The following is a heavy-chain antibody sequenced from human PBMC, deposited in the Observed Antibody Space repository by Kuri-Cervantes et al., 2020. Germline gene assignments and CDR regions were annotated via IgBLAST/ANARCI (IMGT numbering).Heavy chain of an antibody. D-gene: IGHD2-2*01. CDR1: GGSFSGYY. Sequence: SETLSLTCAVYGGSFSGYYWSWVRRPPGKGLEWIGEINHSGSTNYNPSLKSRVTISVDTSKNQFSLKLSSVTAADTAAYYCASPYCSSTSCYENWFDPWGQGTLVTVSS. CDR2: INHSGST. V-gene: IGHV4-34*01. J-gene: IGHJ5*02. CDR3: ASPYCSSTSCYENWFDP.